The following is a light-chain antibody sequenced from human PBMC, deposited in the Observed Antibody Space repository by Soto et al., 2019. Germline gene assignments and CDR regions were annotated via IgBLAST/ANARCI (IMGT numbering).Light chain of an antibody. CDR2: GAS. V-gene: IGKV3-20*01. CDR1: QSVLYGSNNSNS. Sequence: DIVMAQSPESLAVSLGERATINCKSSQSVLYGSNNSNSLAWYQHKPGQAPRLLIYGASSRATGIPDRFSGSGSGTDFTLTISRLEPEDFAVYYCQQYGRSPLTFGGGTKVDIK. J-gene: IGKJ4*01. CDR3: QQYGRSPLT.